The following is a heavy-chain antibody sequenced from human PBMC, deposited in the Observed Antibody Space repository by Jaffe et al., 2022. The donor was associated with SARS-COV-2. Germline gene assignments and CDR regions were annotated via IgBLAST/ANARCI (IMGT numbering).Heavy chain of an antibody. Sequence: EVLLVESGGGLVHPGGSLRLSCAVSGFTFSDHYMDWVRQTPGKGLEWVGRIRTEGKSHTTEYTEYAASVKGRFTMSRDDSKNSLFLQMSSLKIEDTAVYYCVRETAVTMIRGENYIQQYYMDVWGKGTTVTVS. CDR2: IRTEGKSHTTEYT. V-gene: IGHV3-72*01. D-gene: IGHD3-10*01. J-gene: IGHJ6*03. CDR1: GFTFSDHY. CDR3: VRETAVTMIRGENYIQQYYMDV.